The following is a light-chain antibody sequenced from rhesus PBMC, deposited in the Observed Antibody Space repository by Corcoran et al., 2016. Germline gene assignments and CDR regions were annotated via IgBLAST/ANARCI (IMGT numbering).Light chain of an antibody. J-gene: IGKJ1*01. V-gene: IGKV1-25*01. CDR3: QHGYGTPWT. CDR2: YAS. Sequence: DIQMTQSPSSLSASVGDTVTITCRASQGISNTLAWYQQKPGKVPKLLIYYASTLQSGVPSRFSGRGSGTDFTLTISSLQPEDFATYYCQHGYGTPWTFGQGTKVEIK. CDR1: QGISNT.